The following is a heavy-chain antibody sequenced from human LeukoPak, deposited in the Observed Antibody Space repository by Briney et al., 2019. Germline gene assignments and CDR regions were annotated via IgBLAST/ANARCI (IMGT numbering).Heavy chain of an antibody. CDR2: IRYDGSNE. V-gene: IGHV3-30*02. CDR1: GFTFSSYG. J-gene: IGHJ6*02. Sequence: GGSLRLSCAASGFTFSSYGMHWVRQAPGKGLEWVAFIRYDGSNEYYADSVKGRFTISRDNSKNTLYLQMNSLRAEDTAVYYCASTGAYYYYYGMDVWGQGTTVTVSS. D-gene: IGHD3-10*01. CDR3: ASTGAYYYYYGMDV.